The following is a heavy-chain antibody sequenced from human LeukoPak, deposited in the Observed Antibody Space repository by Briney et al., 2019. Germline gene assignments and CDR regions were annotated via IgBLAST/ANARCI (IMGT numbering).Heavy chain of an antibody. V-gene: IGHV3-48*01. CDR2: ISRTSSTI. J-gene: IGHJ3*02. CDR3: AREWNDALDI. D-gene: IGHD1-1*01. Sequence: GGSLRLSCAASGFTFSSYSMNWVRQAPGKGLEWVSYISRTSSTIYYADSVKGRFTIPRDNAKSSLYLQMNTLTAEDTAVYYCAREWNDALDIWGQGTMVAVSS. CDR1: GFTFSSYS.